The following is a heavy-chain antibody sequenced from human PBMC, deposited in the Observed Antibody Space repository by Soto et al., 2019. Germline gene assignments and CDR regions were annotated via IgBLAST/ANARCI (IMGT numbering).Heavy chain of an antibody. Sequence: GGSLRLSCAASGFTFSSYAMHWVRQAPGKGLEWVAVISYDGSNKYYADSVKGRFTISRDNSKNTLYLQMNSLRAEDTAVYYCARAQSNRSGYYLYWGQGTLVTVSS. D-gene: IGHD3-3*01. J-gene: IGHJ4*02. CDR3: ARAQSNRSGYYLY. CDR2: ISYDGSNK. V-gene: IGHV3-30-3*01. CDR1: GFTFSSYA.